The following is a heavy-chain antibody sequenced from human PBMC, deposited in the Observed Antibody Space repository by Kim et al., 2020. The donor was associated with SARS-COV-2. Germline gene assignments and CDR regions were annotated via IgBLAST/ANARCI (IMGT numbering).Heavy chain of an antibody. Sequence: GGSLRLSCAASGFTFSSYAMSWVRQAPGKGLEWVSSLSGGGGSIYYADSVKGRFSISRDNSQDTLDLHMGSLRVEDTAIYYCAKGGDYYGSGSPFYGMD. V-gene: IGHV3-23*01. CDR2: LSGGGGSI. CDR3: AKGGDYYGSGSPFYGMD. J-gene: IGHJ6*01. D-gene: IGHD3-10*01. CDR1: GFTFSSYA.